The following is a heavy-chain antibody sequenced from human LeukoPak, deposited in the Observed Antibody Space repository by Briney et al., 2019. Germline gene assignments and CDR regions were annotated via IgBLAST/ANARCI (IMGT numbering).Heavy chain of an antibody. Sequence: SETLSLTCTVSGGSISSGSYYWSWIRQPAGKGLEWIGRIYTSGSTNYNPSLKSRVTISVDTSKNQFSLKLSSATAADTAVYYCARSGWLNAFDIWGQGTMVTVSS. J-gene: IGHJ3*02. CDR2: IYTSGST. CDR3: ARSGWLNAFDI. CDR1: GGSISSGSYY. D-gene: IGHD5-24*01. V-gene: IGHV4-61*02.